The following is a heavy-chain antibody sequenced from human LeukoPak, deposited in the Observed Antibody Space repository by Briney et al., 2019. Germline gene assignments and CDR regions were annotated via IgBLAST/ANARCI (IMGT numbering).Heavy chain of an antibody. Sequence: SGGSLRLSCSASGFTFSAYEMNWVGQAPGKRLEWVSSISSGASTIYYADSVKGRFTISRDNAKNSLYLQMNSLRPEDTAVYYCARVGALSSSWLLYWGQGTLVTVSS. CDR2: ISSGASTI. J-gene: IGHJ4*02. CDR3: ARVGALSSSWLLY. V-gene: IGHV3-48*03. CDR1: GFTFSAYE. D-gene: IGHD6-13*01.